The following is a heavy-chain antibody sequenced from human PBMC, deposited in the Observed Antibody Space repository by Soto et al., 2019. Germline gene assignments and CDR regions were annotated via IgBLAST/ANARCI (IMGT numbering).Heavy chain of an antibody. CDR1: GGSFSGYY. J-gene: IGHJ6*02. CDR3: ARGPNYYGSGGYYYGMDV. Sequence: PSETLSLTCAVYGGSFSGYYWSWIRQPPGKGLEWIGEINHSGSTNYNPSLKSRVTISVDTSKNQFSLKLSSVTAADTAVYYCARGPNYYGSGGYYYGMDVWGQGTTVT. D-gene: IGHD3-10*01. V-gene: IGHV4-34*01. CDR2: INHSGST.